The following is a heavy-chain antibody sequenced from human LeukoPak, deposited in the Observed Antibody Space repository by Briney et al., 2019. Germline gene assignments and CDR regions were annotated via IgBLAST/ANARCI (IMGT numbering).Heavy chain of an antibody. J-gene: IGHJ4*02. Sequence: GASVKVSCKASGYTFTSYGISWVRQAPGQGLEWMGWISAYTGNTNYAQKLQGRVTMTTDTSTSTAYMELRSLRSDDTAVYYCARDGLYCSGGSCSPGFDYWGQGTLVTVSS. CDR3: ARDGLYCSGGSCSPGFDY. CDR2: ISAYTGNT. CDR1: GYTFTSYG. V-gene: IGHV1-18*01. D-gene: IGHD2-15*01.